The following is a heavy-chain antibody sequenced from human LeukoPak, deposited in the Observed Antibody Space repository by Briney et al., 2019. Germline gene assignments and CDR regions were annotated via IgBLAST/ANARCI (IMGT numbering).Heavy chain of an antibody. D-gene: IGHD2-2*01. J-gene: IGHJ5*02. Sequence: TGGPLKLSCAASGFTFSGSAMHWVRQASGKGLEWVGRIRSKANSYATAYAASVKGRFTISRDDSKNTAYLQMNSLKTEDTAVFYCTLERYCSSTSCLGIAKFDPWGQGTLVTVSS. V-gene: IGHV3-73*01. CDR1: GFTFSGSA. CDR3: TLERYCSSTSCLGIAKFDP. CDR2: IRSKANSYAT.